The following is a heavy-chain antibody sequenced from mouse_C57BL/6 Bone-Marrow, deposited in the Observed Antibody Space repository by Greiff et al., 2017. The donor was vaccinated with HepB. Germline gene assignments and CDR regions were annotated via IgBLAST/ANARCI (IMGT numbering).Heavy chain of an antibody. Sequence: VQLQQSGPELVKPGASVKMSCKASGYTFTDYNMHWVKQSHGKSLEWIGNINPNNGGTSYNQKFKGKATLTVNKSSSTAYMELRSLTSEDSAVYYCRGDYYAMDYWGQGTSVTVSA. V-gene: IGHV1-22*01. CDR2: INPNNGGT. CDR3: RGDYYAMDY. J-gene: IGHJ4*01. CDR1: GYTFTDYN.